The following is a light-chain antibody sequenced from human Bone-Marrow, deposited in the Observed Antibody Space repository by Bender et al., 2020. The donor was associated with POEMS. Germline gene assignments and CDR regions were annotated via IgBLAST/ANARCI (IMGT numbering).Light chain of an antibody. Sequence: SVLTQPPSVSAAPGQKVTISCSGSSSNIGNNYVSWYQQLPGTAPKLLIYENNKRPSGVPDRFSGSKSGNTASLTISGLQAEDEADYYCCSYAGTNTVLFGGGTKLTVL. CDR2: ENN. CDR3: CSYAGTNTVL. V-gene: IGLV1-51*02. CDR1: SSNIGNNY. J-gene: IGLJ2*01.